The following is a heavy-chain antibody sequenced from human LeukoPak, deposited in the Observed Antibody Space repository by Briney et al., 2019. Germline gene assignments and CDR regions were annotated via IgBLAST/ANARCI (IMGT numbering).Heavy chain of an antibody. V-gene: IGHV4-59*01. D-gene: IGHD6-13*01. J-gene: IGHJ1*01. CDR1: GGSISSYY. CDR2: IYYSGST. CDR3: ASGSGYSSSWSYYQH. Sequence: PSETLSLTCTVSGGSISSYYWSWIRQPSGKGLEWIGFIYYSGSTNYNPSLKSRVTISVDTSKNQFSLKLRSVTAADTAVYYCASGSGYSSSWSYYQHWGQGTLVTVSS.